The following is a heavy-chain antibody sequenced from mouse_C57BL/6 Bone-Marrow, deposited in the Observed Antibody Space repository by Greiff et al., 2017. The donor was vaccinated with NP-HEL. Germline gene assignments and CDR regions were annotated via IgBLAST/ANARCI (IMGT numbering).Heavy chain of an antibody. V-gene: IGHV5-4*03. Sequence: EVMLVESGGGLVKPGGSLKLSCAASGFTFSSYAMSWVRQTPEKRLEWVATISDGGSYTYYPDNVKGRFTISRDNAKNNLYLQRSHLKSEETAMYYCARAPFAYWGQGTLVTVSA. CDR1: GFTFSSYA. CDR2: ISDGGSYT. J-gene: IGHJ3*01. CDR3: ARAPFAY.